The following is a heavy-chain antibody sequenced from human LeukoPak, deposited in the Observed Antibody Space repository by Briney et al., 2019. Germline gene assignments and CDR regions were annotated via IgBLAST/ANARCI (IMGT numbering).Heavy chain of an antibody. Sequence: GGSLRLSCAASGFTFSSYWMSWVRQAPGKGLEWVANIKQDGSEKYYVDSVKGRFTISRDNAKNSLYLQMNSLRAEDTAVYYCARDSRRAAMILDYWGQGTLVTVSS. CDR3: ARDSRRAAMILDY. CDR1: GFTFSSYW. J-gene: IGHJ4*02. V-gene: IGHV3-7*01. CDR2: IKQDGSEK. D-gene: IGHD5-12*01.